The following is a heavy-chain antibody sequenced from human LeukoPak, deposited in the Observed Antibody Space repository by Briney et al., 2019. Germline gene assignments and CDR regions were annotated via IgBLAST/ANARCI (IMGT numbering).Heavy chain of an antibody. CDR3: AKVRPGSSWLRYFDY. J-gene: IGHJ4*02. V-gene: IGHV3-30*18. CDR1: GFTFSSYG. CDR2: ISYDGSNQ. Sequence: GRSLRLSCAASGFTFSSYGMHWVRQAPGKGLEWVAVISYDGSNQYYADSVKGRFTISRDNSKNTLYLQMNSLRAEDTAVYYCAKVRPGSSWLRYFDYWGQGTLVTVSS. D-gene: IGHD6-13*01.